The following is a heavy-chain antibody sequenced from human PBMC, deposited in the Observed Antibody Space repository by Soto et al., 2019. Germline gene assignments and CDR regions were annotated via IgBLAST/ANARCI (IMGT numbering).Heavy chain of an antibody. CDR1: GFTFSSYA. J-gene: IGHJ4*02. D-gene: IGHD4-17*01. Sequence: GGSLRLSCAASGFTFSSYAMNWVRQAPGKGLEWVSTISGSGDNTYYADSVKGRFTISRDISKNTLYLQMNSLRAEDTAIYYCAKRGAYGGNSFDYWGQGTPVTVSS. CDR2: ISGSGDNT. V-gene: IGHV3-23*01. CDR3: AKRGAYGGNSFDY.